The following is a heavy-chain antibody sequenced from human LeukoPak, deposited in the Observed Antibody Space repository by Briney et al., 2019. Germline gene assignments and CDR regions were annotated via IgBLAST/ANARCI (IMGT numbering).Heavy chain of an antibody. J-gene: IGHJ3*02. D-gene: IGHD1-14*01. V-gene: IGHV1-18*01. CDR2: LSASDGNT. CDR1: GYTFTSYG. CDR3: ARTRNHAFDI. Sequence: ASVKVSCKASGYTFTSYGVSWVRQAPGRGLEWMGWLSASDGNTNYAQKLQGKVTMTTDTSTSTVYMELRSLRSDDTAVYYCARTRNHAFDIWGQGTMVTVSS.